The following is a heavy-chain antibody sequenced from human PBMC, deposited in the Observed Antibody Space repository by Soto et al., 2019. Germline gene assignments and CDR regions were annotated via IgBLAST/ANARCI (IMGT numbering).Heavy chain of an antibody. CDR2: IYYSGST. J-gene: IGHJ5*02. Sequence: ASETLSLTCTVSGGSISSYYWSWIRQPPGKGLEWIGYIYYSGSTNYNPSLKSRVTISADTSKNQFSLKLTSVTAADTAVYYCARGSTTEKVDAWGQGTLVTVSS. D-gene: IGHD4-17*01. CDR1: GGSISSYY. V-gene: IGHV4-59*08. CDR3: ARGSTTEKVDA.